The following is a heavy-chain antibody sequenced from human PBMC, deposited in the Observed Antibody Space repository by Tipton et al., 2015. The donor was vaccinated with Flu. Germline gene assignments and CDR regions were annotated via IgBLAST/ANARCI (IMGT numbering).Heavy chain of an antibody. Sequence: VQLVQSGGGLVQPGGSPRLSCAASGFTVSNSYISWVRQAPGKGLEWVSVFYAEGRTYYADSVKGRFSMSRHNSQHTLYLQMNSLRNEDTAVYYCARVSSGIGTAYSMDVWGQGTTVIVSS. CDR1: GFTVSNSY. J-gene: IGHJ6*02. CDR3: ARVSSGIGTAYSMDV. V-gene: IGHV3-53*04. D-gene: IGHD1-1*01. CDR2: FYAEGRT.